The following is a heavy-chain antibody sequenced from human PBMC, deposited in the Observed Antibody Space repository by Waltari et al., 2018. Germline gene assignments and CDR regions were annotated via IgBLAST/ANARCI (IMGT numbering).Heavy chain of an antibody. J-gene: IGHJ4*02. Sequence: EVQLVASGGGLVKPGGSLGLSCAVYGLPFSSYSMNWVRQAPGKGLEWVSSISSSSSYIYYADSVKGRFTISRDNAKNSLYLQMNSLRAEDTAVYYCARDWDYGDPNDYWGQGTLVTVSS. CDR2: ISSSSSYI. D-gene: IGHD4-17*01. CDR3: ARDWDYGDPNDY. CDR1: GLPFSSYS. V-gene: IGHV3-21*01.